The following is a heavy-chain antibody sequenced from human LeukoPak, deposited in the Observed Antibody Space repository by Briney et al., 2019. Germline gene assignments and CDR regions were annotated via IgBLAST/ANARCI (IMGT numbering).Heavy chain of an antibody. CDR3: ARDGTHCGGDCYDY. V-gene: IGHV4-59*01. CDR2: IYYSGST. J-gene: IGHJ4*02. D-gene: IGHD2-21*01. CDR1: GGSISSYY. Sequence: SETLSLTCTVSGGSISSYYWSWIRRPPGKGLEWFGYIYYSGSTNHNPSLKSRVTISVDTSKNQFSLKLSSVTAADTAVYYCARDGTHCGGDCYDYWGQGTLVTVPS.